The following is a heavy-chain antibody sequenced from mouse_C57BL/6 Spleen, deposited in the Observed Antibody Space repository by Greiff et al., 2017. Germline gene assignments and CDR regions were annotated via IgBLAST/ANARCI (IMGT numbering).Heavy chain of an antibody. CDR2: IDPSDSYT. V-gene: IGHV1-50*01. D-gene: IGHD1-1*01. J-gene: IGHJ1*03. CDR1: GYTFTSYW. Sequence: QVQLKQPGAELVKPGASVKLSCKASGYTFTSYWMQWVKQRPGQGLEWIGEIDPSDSYTNYNQKFKGKATLTVDTSSSTAYMQLSSLTSEDSAVYYCARGFITTVVADWYFDVWGTGTTVTVSS. CDR3: ARGFITTVVADWYFDV.